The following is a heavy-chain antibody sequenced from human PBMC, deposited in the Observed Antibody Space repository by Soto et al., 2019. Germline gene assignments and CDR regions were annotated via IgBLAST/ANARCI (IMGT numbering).Heavy chain of an antibody. Sequence: QVQLVQSGAEVKKPGASVNVSCKASGYSFHTYAISWVRQAPGQGLEWVGWISGYNGNTNYAQKFKGRVTLTRATSTKTAFMELRSLTGDDTAVYYWAREYGMDVWGQGTTVTVSS. V-gene: IGHV1-18*01. CDR3: AREYGMDV. CDR1: GYSFHTYA. CDR2: ISGYNGNT. J-gene: IGHJ6*02.